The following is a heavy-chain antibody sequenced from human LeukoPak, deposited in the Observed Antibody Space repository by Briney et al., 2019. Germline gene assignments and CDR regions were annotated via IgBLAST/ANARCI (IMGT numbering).Heavy chain of an antibody. CDR1: GFNFSDYT. D-gene: IGHD3-10*01. V-gene: IGHV3-30-3*01. CDR2: IFYDGRN. CDR3: ASAGRYGSGSYS. Sequence: PGGSLRLSCAASGFNFSDYTMHWVRQAPGKGLEWVALIFYDGRNHYGDSVKGRFTISRDNSKNTLYLQMDSLRDEDTAVYYCASAGRYGSGSYSWGQGTLVTVSS. J-gene: IGHJ5*02.